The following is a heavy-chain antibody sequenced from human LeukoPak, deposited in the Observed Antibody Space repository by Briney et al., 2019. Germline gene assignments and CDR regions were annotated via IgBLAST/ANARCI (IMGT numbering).Heavy chain of an antibody. J-gene: IGHJ4*02. Sequence: GASVKVSCKASGGTFSSYAISWVRQAPGQGLEWMGGIIPILGTANYAQKFRGRVTITADESTSTAYMELSSLRSEDTAVYYCASAPPSGGATGYYFDYWGQGTLVTVSS. CDR2: IIPILGTA. V-gene: IGHV1-69*13. D-gene: IGHD1-26*01. CDR3: ASAPPSGGATGYYFDY. CDR1: GGTFSSYA.